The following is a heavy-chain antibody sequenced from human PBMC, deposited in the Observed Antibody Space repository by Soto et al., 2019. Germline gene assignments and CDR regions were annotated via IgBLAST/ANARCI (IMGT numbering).Heavy chain of an antibody. J-gene: IGHJ6*02. CDR3: ARDRAIAAAGTTTTKRSYYYGMDG. D-gene: IGHD6-13*01. CDR1: GDSVSSNSAA. CDR2: TYYRSKWYK. V-gene: IGHV6-1*01. Sequence: QVQLQQSGPGLVKPSQTLSLTCAISGDSVSSNSAAWNWIRQSPSRGLEWLGRTYYRSKWYKDYAVSGKSPITINPATSKNQCSLQLNSVTPEDTAGYYCARDRAIAAAGTTTTKRSYYYGMDGWGQGTTVTVS.